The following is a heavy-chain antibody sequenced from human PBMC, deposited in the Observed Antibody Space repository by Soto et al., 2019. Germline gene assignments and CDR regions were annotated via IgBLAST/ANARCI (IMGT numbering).Heavy chain of an antibody. Sequence: QVQLVESGGGVVQPGRSLRLSCAASGFTFSSFSLHWVRQAPGKGLEWLELISYDGSNKYNADSVKGRFTISRDNSNNTLYLQLNSLRPEDSAVYYCARTTAVAGTPEFDYWGQGTLVTVSS. CDR1: GFTFSSFS. CDR2: ISYDGSNK. CDR3: ARTTAVAGTPEFDY. J-gene: IGHJ4*02. V-gene: IGHV3-30-3*01. D-gene: IGHD6-19*01.